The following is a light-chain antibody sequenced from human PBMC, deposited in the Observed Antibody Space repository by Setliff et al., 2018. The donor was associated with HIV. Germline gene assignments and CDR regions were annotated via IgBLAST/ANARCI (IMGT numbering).Light chain of an antibody. CDR3: QQSYGSPT. CDR2: AAS. V-gene: IGKV1-39*01. Sequence: DIQMTQSPSSLSASVGDRVTITCRASHSISNYLNWYQQKPGKAPKVLIYAASSLQSGVPSRFSGSGSGTHFTLTISSLQPDDFATYYCQQSYGSPTFGGGTKVDIK. CDR1: HSISNY. J-gene: IGKJ4*01.